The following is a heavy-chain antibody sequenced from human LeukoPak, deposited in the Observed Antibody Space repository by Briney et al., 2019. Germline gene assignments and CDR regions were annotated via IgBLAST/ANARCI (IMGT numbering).Heavy chain of an antibody. Sequence: SETLSLTCTVSGGSLSNYFWSWIRQPPGKGLEWIGYIYYSGAANYSPSLRSRLTLSVDTSKNHFYMKLNSVTATDTAVYYCARMGATTPHSANPDYWGQGTLVTVSS. V-gene: IGHV4-59*01. CDR2: IYYSGAA. CDR3: ARMGATTPHSANPDY. J-gene: IGHJ4*02. D-gene: IGHD1-1*01. CDR1: GGSLSNYF.